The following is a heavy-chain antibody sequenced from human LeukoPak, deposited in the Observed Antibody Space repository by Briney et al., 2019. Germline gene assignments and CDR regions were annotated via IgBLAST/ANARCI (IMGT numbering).Heavy chain of an antibody. CDR2: ISGSGGST. CDR3: AKADCSSTSCYFDY. CDR1: GFTFDSFA. V-gene: IGHV3-23*01. Sequence: GGSLRLSCATSGFTFDSFAMHWVRQVPGKGLEWVSAISGSGGSTYYADSVKGRFTISRDNSKNTLYLQMNSLRAEDTAVYYCAKADCSSTSCYFDYWGQGTLVTVSS. D-gene: IGHD2-2*01. J-gene: IGHJ4*02.